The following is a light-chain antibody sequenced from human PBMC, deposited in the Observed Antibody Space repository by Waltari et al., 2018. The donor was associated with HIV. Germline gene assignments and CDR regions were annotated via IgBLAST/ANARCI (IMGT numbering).Light chain of an antibody. CDR3: CSYTSSSAYVI. V-gene: IGLV2-23*02. J-gene: IGLJ2*01. CDR2: QVS. CDR1: SSDVGIYNL. Sequence: QSAPTQPASVSGSPGQSITISCTGTSSDVGIYNLVSWYQQYPGKAPKLLIYQVSERPSGVSPRFSGSKSGNTASLTISWLQAEDEADYYCCSYTSSSAYVIFGGGTKLIVL.